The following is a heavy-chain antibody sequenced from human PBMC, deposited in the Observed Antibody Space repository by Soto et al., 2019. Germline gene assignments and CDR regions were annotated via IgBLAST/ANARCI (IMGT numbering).Heavy chain of an antibody. D-gene: IGHD1-26*01. J-gene: IGHJ4*02. V-gene: IGHV1-18*01. Sequence: ASVKVSCKASGYTFTSYGISWVLQAPGQGLEWMGWISAYNGNTNYAQKLQGRVTMTTDTSTSTAYMELRSLRSDDTAVYYCARESSGSHGDYFDYWGQGTMVTVSS. CDR1: GYTFTSYG. CDR2: ISAYNGNT. CDR3: ARESSGSHGDYFDY.